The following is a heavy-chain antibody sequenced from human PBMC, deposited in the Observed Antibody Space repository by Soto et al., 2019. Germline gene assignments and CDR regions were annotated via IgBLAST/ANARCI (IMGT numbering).Heavy chain of an antibody. CDR2: INAGNGNT. D-gene: IGHD3-22*01. CDR1: GYTFTGYY. CDR3: ASSYYYDSSGYSSLYYYYGMDV. Sequence: GASVKASCKDSGYTFTGYYRYWARHDPGQGLEWMGWINAGNGNTKYSQMFQGRVTITRDTSASTAYMGLSSLRSEDTAVYYCASSYYYDSSGYSSLYYYYGMDVWGQGTTVTVSS. V-gene: IGHV1-3*01. J-gene: IGHJ6*02.